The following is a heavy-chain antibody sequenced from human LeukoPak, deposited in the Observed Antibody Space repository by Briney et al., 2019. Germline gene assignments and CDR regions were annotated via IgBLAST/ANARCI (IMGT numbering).Heavy chain of an antibody. D-gene: IGHD6-13*01. V-gene: IGHV4-59*01. CDR3: AGGGIAAAT. J-gene: IGHJ5*02. CDR1: GGSISSYY. Sequence: KASETLSLTCTVSGGSISSYYWSWIRQPPGKGLEWIGYIYYSGSTNYNPSLKSRVTISVDTSKNQFSLKLSSVTAADTAVYYCAGGGIAAATWGQGTLVTVSS. CDR2: IYYSGST.